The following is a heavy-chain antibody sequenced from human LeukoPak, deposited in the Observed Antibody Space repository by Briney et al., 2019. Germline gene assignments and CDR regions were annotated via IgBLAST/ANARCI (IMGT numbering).Heavy chain of an antibody. CDR2: IYYLGST. CDR1: AGSLSSSSYY. CDR3: ARSKVPITYWYFDL. D-gene: IGHD3-10*01. Sequence: PPETLSLTCTVSAGSLSSSSYYWGWSRQPPGKGLEWIGSIYYLGSTYYNPSLKSRVTVSVDTSKSQFSLKLTSVTAEDTAVYYCARSKVPITYWYFDLWGRGTLVTVSS. J-gene: IGHJ2*01. V-gene: IGHV4-39*01.